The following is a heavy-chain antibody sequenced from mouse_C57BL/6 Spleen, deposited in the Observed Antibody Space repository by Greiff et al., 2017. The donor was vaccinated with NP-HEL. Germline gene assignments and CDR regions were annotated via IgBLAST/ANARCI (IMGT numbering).Heavy chain of an antibody. Sequence: QVQLQQSGTELVKPGASVKLSCKASGYTFTSYWMHWVKQRPGQGLEWIGNINPSNGGTNYNEKFKSKATLTVDKSSSTAYMQLSSLTSEDSAVYYCARSATVVATWDFDYWGQGTTLTVSS. J-gene: IGHJ2*01. CDR3: ARSATVVATWDFDY. D-gene: IGHD1-1*01. CDR2: INPSNGGT. V-gene: IGHV1-53*01. CDR1: GYTFTSYW.